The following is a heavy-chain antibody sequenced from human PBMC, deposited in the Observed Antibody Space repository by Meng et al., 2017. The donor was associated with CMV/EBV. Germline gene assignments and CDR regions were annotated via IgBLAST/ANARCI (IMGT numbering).Heavy chain of an antibody. V-gene: IGHV1-8*03. CDR2: MNPNSGNT. D-gene: IGHD3-3*01. CDR1: GYTFTSYD. J-gene: IGHJ4*02. CDR3: ARGRPRITIFGVVTSIHFDY. Sequence: ASVTVSCKASGYTFTSYDINWVRQATGQGLAWMGWMNPNSGNTGYAQKFQGRVTITRNTSISTAYMELSSLRSEDTAVYYCARGRPRITIFGVVTSIHFDYWGQGTLVTVSS.